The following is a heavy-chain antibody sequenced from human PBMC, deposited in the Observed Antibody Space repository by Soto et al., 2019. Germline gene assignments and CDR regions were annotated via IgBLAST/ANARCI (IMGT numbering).Heavy chain of an antibody. D-gene: IGHD6-13*01. CDR2: INPSGGST. CDR1: GYTFTSYY. V-gene: IGHV1-46*03. CDR3: ARVFGIAAADFGTLGY. J-gene: IGHJ4*02. Sequence: QVQLVQSGAEVKKPGASVKVSCKASGYTFTSYYMHWVRQAPGQGLEWMGIINPSGGSTSYAQKVQGRVTMTRDTSTRTVYMELSSLRSEDTAVYYCARVFGIAAADFGTLGYWGQGTLVTVSS.